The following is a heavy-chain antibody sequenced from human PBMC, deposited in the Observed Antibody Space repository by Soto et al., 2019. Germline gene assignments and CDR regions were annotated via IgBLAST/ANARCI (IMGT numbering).Heavy chain of an antibody. Sequence: LSLTCTVSGGSISSGDYYWSWIRQPPGKGLEWIGYIYYSGSTYYNPSLKSRVTISVDTSKNQFSLKLSSVTAADTAVYYCARIVLTMVRGVIITYYFDYWGQGTLVTVSS. CDR1: GGSISSGDYY. CDR3: ARIVLTMVRGVIITYYFDY. J-gene: IGHJ4*02. CDR2: IYYSGST. V-gene: IGHV4-30-4*01. D-gene: IGHD3-10*01.